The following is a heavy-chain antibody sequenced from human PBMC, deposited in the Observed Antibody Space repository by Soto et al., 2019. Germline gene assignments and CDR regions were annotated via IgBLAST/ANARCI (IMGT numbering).Heavy chain of an antibody. CDR3: ARGSTETYVGY. J-gene: IGHJ4*02. D-gene: IGHD4-17*01. CDR1: GGSFSGYY. V-gene: IGHV4-34*09. Sequence: SETLSLTCAVYGGSFSGYYWSWIRQPPGKGLEWIGEINHSGSTNYNPSLKSRVTISVDTSKNQFSLKLSSVTAADTAVYYCARGSTETYVGYWGQGTLVTVSS. CDR2: INHSGST.